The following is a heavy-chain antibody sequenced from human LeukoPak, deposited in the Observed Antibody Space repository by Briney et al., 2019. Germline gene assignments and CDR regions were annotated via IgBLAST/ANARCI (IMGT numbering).Heavy chain of an antibody. CDR1: GFTFSSYR. V-gene: IGHV3-48*01. CDR2: ISSSSSTI. J-gene: IGHJ4*02. D-gene: IGHD1-26*01. CDR3: AKPSGNCVDY. Sequence: GGSLRLSCAASGFTFSSYRMNWVRQAPGKGLEWVSYISSSSSTIYYADSVKGRFTISRDNSKNTLFLQLNSLRPDDTGVYFCAKPSGNCVDYWGQGTLVTVSS.